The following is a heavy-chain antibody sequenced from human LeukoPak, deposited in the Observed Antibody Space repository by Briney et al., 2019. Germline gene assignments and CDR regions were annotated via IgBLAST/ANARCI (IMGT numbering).Heavy chain of an antibody. CDR1: GDSISSYY. J-gene: IGHJ4*02. CDR2: IYHSGST. V-gene: IGHV4-59*01. Sequence: SETLSLTCTVSGDSISSYYWSWIRQPPGKGLEWIGYIYHSGSTNYNPSLKSRVTISIDTSKNQFSLKLSSVTAADTAVYYCARAVAGKFDYWGQGTLVTVSS. D-gene: IGHD2-15*01. CDR3: ARAVAGKFDY.